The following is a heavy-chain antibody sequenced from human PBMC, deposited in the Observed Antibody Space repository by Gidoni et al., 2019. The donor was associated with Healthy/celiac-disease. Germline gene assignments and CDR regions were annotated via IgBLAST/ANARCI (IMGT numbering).Heavy chain of an antibody. Sequence: QVQLQQWGAGLSKPSETLSLTCAVYGGSFSGYYGSWIRQHPGKGMEWIGEINHSGSPQYKPSIKSRVTISVDTSKNQFSLKLSSVTAADTAVYYCARVQMVRGVPSYYFDYWGQGTLVTVSS. CDR1: GGSFSGYY. V-gene: IGHV4-34*01. J-gene: IGHJ4*02. CDR2: INHSGSP. CDR3: ARVQMVRGVPSYYFDY. D-gene: IGHD3-10*01.